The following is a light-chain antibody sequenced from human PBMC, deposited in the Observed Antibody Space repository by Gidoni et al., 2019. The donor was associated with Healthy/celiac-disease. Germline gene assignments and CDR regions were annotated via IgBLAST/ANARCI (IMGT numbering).Light chain of an antibody. Sequence: SYVLTQPPSVSVAPGKTARITCGGNNIGYKSVHWYQPKPGQAPVLVIYYDSYRPSGIPARFSGSNSGNTATLTIIRVEAGDEADYYCQVWDSSRVLVVFGGGTKLTVL. CDR1: NIGYKS. V-gene: IGLV3-21*04. CDR3: QVWDSSRVLVV. CDR2: YDS. J-gene: IGLJ2*01.